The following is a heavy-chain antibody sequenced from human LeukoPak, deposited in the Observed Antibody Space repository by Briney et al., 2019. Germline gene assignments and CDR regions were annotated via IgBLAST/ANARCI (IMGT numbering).Heavy chain of an antibody. D-gene: IGHD6-13*01. Sequence: GGSLRLSCAASGLTFSSYAMSWVRQAPGKGLEWVSTISGRGDSTYYADSVKGRFTISRDNSRNTLYLQMNTLRAEDTAVYYCAKAIAAPVWYFDLWGRGTLVTVSS. J-gene: IGHJ2*01. V-gene: IGHV3-23*01. CDR3: AKAIAAPVWYFDL. CDR2: ISGRGDST. CDR1: GLTFSSYA.